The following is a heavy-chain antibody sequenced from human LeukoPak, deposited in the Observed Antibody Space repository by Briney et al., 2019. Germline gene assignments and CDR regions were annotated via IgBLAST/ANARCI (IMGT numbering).Heavy chain of an antibody. CDR2: INPSGGST. D-gene: IGHD3-10*01. Sequence: ASVKVSCKASGYTFTSYYMNWVRQAPGQGLEWMGIINPSGGSTSYAQKFQGRVTMTRDMSTSTVYMELSSLRYGDTAVYYCAREEGIYGSGYWGQGTLVTVSS. CDR1: GYTFTSYY. V-gene: IGHV1-46*01. J-gene: IGHJ4*02. CDR3: AREEGIYGSGY.